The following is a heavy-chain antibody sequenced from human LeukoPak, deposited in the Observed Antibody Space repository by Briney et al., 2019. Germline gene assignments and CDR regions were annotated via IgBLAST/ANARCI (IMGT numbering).Heavy chain of an antibody. D-gene: IGHD3-16*01. J-gene: IGHJ4*02. V-gene: IGHV3-23*01. Sequence: GGSLRLSCAASGFTFNNYAMSWVRQAPGKGPEWVSAISAAGATPYYADSVKGRFTISRDNSKNTLYLQMNSLRAEDTAVYYCAKHCVWGTRAFDYWGQGALVTVSS. CDR2: ISAAGATP. CDR3: AKHCVWGTRAFDY. CDR1: GFTFNNYA.